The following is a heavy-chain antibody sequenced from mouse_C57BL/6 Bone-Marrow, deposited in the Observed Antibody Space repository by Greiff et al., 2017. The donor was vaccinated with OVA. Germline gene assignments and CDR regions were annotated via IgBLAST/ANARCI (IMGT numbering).Heavy chain of an antibody. D-gene: IGHD2-5*01. J-gene: IGHJ1*03. CDR1: GYTFTSYW. CDR2: IHPNSGST. CDR3: ARGGFYYSNYVGWYFDV. Sequence: QVQLQQPGAELVKPGASVKLSCKTSGYTFTSYWMHWVKQRPGQGLEWIGLIHPNSGSTNYNEKFKSQDTLTVDNSSSTDYMQLSSLTSEDSAVYYCARGGFYYSNYVGWYFDVWGTGTTVTVSA. V-gene: IGHV1-64*01.